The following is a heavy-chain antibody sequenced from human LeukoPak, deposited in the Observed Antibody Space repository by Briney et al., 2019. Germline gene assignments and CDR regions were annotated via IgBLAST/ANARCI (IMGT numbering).Heavy chain of an antibody. CDR1: GFTFSSYG. CDR2: ISYDGSNK. D-gene: IGHD6-13*01. Sequence: GGSLRLSCAASGFTFSSYGMHWVRQAPGKGLEWVAVISYDGSNKYYADSVKGRFTISRDNSKNTLYLQMNSLRAEDTAVYYCAKDPTDDSSSWYYYLDYWGQGTLVTASS. CDR3: AKDPTDDSSSWYYYLDY. V-gene: IGHV3-30*18. J-gene: IGHJ4*02.